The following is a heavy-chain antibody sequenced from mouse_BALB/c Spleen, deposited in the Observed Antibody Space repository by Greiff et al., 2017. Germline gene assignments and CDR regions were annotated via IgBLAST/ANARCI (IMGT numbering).Heavy chain of an antibody. Sequence: VQLQQSGPGLVKPSQSLSLTCTVTGYSITSDYAWNWIRQFPGNKLEWMGYISYSGSTSYNPSLKSRISITRDTSKNQFFLQLNSVTTEDTATYYSARFTTVVDWYFDVWGAGTTVTVSS. CDR3: ARFTTVVDWYFDV. CDR1: GYSITSDYA. J-gene: IGHJ1*01. CDR2: ISYSGST. V-gene: IGHV3-2*02. D-gene: IGHD1-1*01.